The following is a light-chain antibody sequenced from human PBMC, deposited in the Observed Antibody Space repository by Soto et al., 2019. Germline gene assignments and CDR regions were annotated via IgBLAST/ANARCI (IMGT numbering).Light chain of an antibody. CDR3: QQYDSYSRE. Sequence: DIQMTQSPSTLSASVGDRVTITCRASQSISNWLAWYQQKPGKAPKLLIYKASSLEGGVPSRFSGSGSGTEFTLTISSLQPDDFATYYCQQYDSYSREFGQGTKLEIK. CDR2: KAS. V-gene: IGKV1-5*03. J-gene: IGKJ1*01. CDR1: QSISNW.